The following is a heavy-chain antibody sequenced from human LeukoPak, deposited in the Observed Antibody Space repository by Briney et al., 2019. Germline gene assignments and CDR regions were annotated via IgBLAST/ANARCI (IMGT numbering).Heavy chain of an antibody. Sequence: SETLSLTCTVSGGSISSSRYYWGWIRQPPGKGLEWSGSIYYGGSTYYNPSLKSRVTISVDTSKNQFSLKLSSVTAADTAVYYCAREHPYYGSGSYSPLMDVWGQGTTVTVSS. CDR3: AREHPYYGSGSYSPLMDV. J-gene: IGHJ6*02. D-gene: IGHD3-10*01. CDR1: GGSISSSRYY. V-gene: IGHV4-39*02. CDR2: IYYGGST.